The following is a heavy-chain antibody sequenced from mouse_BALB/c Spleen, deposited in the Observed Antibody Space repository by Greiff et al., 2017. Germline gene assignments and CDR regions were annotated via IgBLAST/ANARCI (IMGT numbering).Heavy chain of an antibody. CDR1: GYSITSDYA. CDR2: ISYSGST. CDR3: AKYGNSYYFDY. V-gene: IGHV3-2*02. Sequence: DVHLVESGPGLVKPSQSLSLTCTVTGYSITSDYAWNWIRQFPGNKLEWMGYISYSGSTSYNPSLKSRISITRDTSKNQFFLQLNSVTTEDTATYYCAKYGNSYYFDYWGQGTTLTVSS. J-gene: IGHJ2*01. D-gene: IGHD2-10*02.